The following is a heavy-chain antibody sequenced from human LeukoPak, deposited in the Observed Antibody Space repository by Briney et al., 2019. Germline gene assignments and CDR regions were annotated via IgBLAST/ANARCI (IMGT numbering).Heavy chain of an antibody. CDR1: GFTFSDYY. CDR3: ARASMRMATAGLVDY. Sequence: PGGSLRLSCEASGFTFSDYYMSWIRQAPGKGREWVSSICSSSSYTNYADSVKGRFTISRDDPKNSLYPQMNSLRAEDTAVYYCARASMRMATAGLVDYWGQGTLVTVST. CDR2: ICSSSSYT. V-gene: IGHV3-11*05. J-gene: IGHJ4*02. D-gene: IGHD5-24*01.